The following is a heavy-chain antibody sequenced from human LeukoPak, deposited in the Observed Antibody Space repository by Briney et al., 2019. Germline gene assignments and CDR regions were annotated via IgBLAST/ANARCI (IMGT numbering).Heavy chain of an antibody. CDR3: ARSARLMKGVVEVTALDD. J-gene: IGHJ4*02. D-gene: IGHD3-3*01. V-gene: IGHV4-4*07. CDR2: IYTSGST. CDR1: GGSFSTYY. Sequence: SETLSLTCTVAGGSFSTYYWSWIRQPAGKGLEWIGRIYTSGSTNYNPSLKSRLTMSVDTSKNHFSLKLSSVTAADTAVYYSARSARLMKGVVEVTALDDWGQGTLVTVSS.